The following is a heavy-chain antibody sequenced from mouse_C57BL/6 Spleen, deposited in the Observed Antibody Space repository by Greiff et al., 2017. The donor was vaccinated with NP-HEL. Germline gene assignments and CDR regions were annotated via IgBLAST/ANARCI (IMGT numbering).Heavy chain of an antibody. Sequence: EVQLQQSGPVLVKPGASVKMSCKASGYTFTDYYMNWVKQSHGKSLEWIGVINPYNGGTSYNQKFKGKATLTVDKSSSTAYMELNSLTSEDSAVYCCARSSVGREYYYAMDYWGQGTSVTVSS. CDR3: ARSSVGREYYYAMDY. V-gene: IGHV1-19*01. CDR1: GYTFTDYY. CDR2: INPYNGGT. J-gene: IGHJ4*01. D-gene: IGHD4-1*01.